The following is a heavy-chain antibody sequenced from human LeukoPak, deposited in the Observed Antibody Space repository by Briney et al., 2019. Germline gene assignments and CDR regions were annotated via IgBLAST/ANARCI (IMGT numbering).Heavy chain of an antibody. CDR1: GFTFSSYG. V-gene: IGHV3-30*03. Sequence: GGSLRLSCAASGFTFSSYGMHWVRQAPGKGLEWVAVISYDGSNKYYADSVKGRFTISRDNSKNTLYLQMNSLRAEDTAVYYCARVYYSDAFDIWGQGTMVTVSS. D-gene: IGHD2-15*01. J-gene: IGHJ3*02. CDR2: ISYDGSNK. CDR3: ARVYYSDAFDI.